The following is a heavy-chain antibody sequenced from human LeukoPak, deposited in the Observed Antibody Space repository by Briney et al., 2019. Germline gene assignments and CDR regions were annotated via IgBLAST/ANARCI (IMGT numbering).Heavy chain of an antibody. CDR3: AREERDFWSGRFDP. J-gene: IGHJ5*02. CDR2: IYTSGST. CDR1: GGSISSGSYY. V-gene: IGHV4-61*02. D-gene: IGHD3-3*01. Sequence: SETLSLTCTVSGGSISSGSYYWSWIRQPAGKGLEWIGRIYTSGSTNYNPSLKSRVTISVDTSKNQFSLKLSSVTAADTAVYYCAREERDFWSGRFDPWGQGTLVTVSS.